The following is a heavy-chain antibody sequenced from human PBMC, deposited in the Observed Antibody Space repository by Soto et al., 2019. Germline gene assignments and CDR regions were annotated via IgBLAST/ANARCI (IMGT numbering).Heavy chain of an antibody. Sequence: QVQLVQSGAEVKKPGASVKVSCKASGYTFTSYGISWVRQAPGQGREWMGWISAYNGNTNYAQKLQGRVTMTTVTAASTAYMELRSLRSDDTAVYDGARMCFDGARCFYYYGMDVWGQGTTVTVSS. CDR1: GYTFTSYG. V-gene: IGHV1-18*01. D-gene: IGHD3-9*01. CDR2: ISAYNGNT. J-gene: IGHJ6*02. CDR3: ARMCFDGARCFYYYGMDV.